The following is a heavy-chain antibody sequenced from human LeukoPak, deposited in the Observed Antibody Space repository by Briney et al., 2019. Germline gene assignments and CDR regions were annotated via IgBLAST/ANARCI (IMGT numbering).Heavy chain of an antibody. V-gene: IGHV3-30*02. CDR2: IPYDGSKK. J-gene: IGHJ4*02. D-gene: IGHD1-26*01. CDR3: AKDGFGGGTYPYDLDN. CDR1: GFSFITNG. Sequence: GGSLRLSCEASGFSFITNGIHWVRQAPGKGLEWVAFIPYDGSKKYYTDSVKGRFTISRDNSKNTMYLQMNSLRPEDTAVYYCAKDGFGGGTYPYDLDNWGRGTLVTVSS.